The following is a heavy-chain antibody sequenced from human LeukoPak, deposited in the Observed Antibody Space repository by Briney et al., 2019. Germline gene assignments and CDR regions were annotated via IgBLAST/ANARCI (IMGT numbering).Heavy chain of an antibody. V-gene: IGHV3-7*01. Sequence: GGSVRLSCSASGYSCRSYWMSWVRQAPGKGLEWVAHINEDGSEKYYVDSVKGRFFISRDNAAKSLSRQMNRQPDADTAVYYCARVSVGAPAFDYWGQGTLVTVSS. CDR2: INEDGSEK. D-gene: IGHD3-16*01. CDR1: GYSCRSYW. CDR3: ARVSVGAPAFDY. J-gene: IGHJ4*02.